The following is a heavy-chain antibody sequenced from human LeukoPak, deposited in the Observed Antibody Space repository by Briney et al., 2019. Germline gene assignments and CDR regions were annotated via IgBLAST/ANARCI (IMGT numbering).Heavy chain of an antibody. CDR2: ISSSASTT. J-gene: IGHJ4*02. D-gene: IGHD2-15*01. V-gene: IGHV3-11*01. CDR1: GFTFSSYY. CDR3: ATNPLGYCSYGGCAVNY. Sequence: PGGSLRLSCAASGFTFSSYYMTWIRQAPGQGLEWISYISSSASTTYYANSVKGRFTISRDNPKNSLYLHMRSLRADDTAMYYGATNPLGYCSYGGCAVNYWGQGVLVTVSS.